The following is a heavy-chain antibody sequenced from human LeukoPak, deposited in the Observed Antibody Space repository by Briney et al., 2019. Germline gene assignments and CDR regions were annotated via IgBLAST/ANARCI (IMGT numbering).Heavy chain of an antibody. Sequence: PGWSLRLSCAASGFTFSSYWMHWVRQSPGKGLVWVSRIKTDGSDTYHADSVRGRFTISRDNAKNTLYLQMDSLRAEDTAVYFCARGDYSSHTLWGQGTLVTVSS. V-gene: IGHV3-74*01. J-gene: IGHJ4*02. CDR2: IKTDGSDT. CDR1: GFTFSSYW. D-gene: IGHD4-11*01. CDR3: ARGDYSSHTL.